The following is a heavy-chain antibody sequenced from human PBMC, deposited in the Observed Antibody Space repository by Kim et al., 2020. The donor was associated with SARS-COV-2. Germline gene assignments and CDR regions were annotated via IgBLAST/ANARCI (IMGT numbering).Heavy chain of an antibody. CDR3: ARDLYSSGSQSFDY. CDR1: GGSISSSSYY. J-gene: IGHJ4*02. Sequence: SETLSLTCTVSGGSISSSSYYWGWIRQPPGKGLEWIGSIYYSGSTYYNPSLKSRVTISVDTSKNQFSLKLSSVTAADTAVYYCARDLYSSGSQSFDYWGQGTLVTVSS. CDR2: IYYSGST. D-gene: IGHD6-25*01. V-gene: IGHV4-39*02.